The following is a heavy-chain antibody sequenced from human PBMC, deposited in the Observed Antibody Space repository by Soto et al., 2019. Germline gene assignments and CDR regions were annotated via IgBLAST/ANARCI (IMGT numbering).Heavy chain of an antibody. CDR3: XXGITLIRGVIPPGYYYGMDV. Sequence: QVQLVQSGAEVKKPGSSVKVSCKASGGTFSSYAISWVRQAPGQGLEWMGGFNPIFETANYAQKFQGRVTITADESTNTAYMELSSLRSEDTAVXXXXXGITLIRGVIPPGYYYGMDVWGQGTTVAVSS. V-gene: IGHV1-69*01. D-gene: IGHD3-10*01. CDR2: FNPIFETA. J-gene: IGHJ6*02. CDR1: GGTFSSYA.